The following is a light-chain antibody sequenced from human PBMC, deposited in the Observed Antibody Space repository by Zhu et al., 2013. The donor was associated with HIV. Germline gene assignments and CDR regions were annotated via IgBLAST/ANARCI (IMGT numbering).Light chain of an antibody. V-gene: IGKV3D-15*01. Sequence: EIVLTQSPGTVSLSPGERVILSCRASQSVASNLAWYQQRPGQAPRLLIYGASSRATGIPDRFTGSGSGTVFTLTISSLQPDDFATYYCQQYNNYWTFGPRD. CDR3: QQYNNYWT. CDR1: QSVASN. CDR2: GAS. J-gene: IGKJ1*01.